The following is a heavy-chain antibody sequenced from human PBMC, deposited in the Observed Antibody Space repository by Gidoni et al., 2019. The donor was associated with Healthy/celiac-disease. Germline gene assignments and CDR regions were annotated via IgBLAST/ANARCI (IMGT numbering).Heavy chain of an antibody. CDR2: ISSSSSYI. CDR1: GFTFSSYS. V-gene: IGHV3-21*01. Sequence: EVQLVESGGGLVKPGGSLRLSCAASGFTFSSYSMNWVRQAPGKGLEWVSSISSSSSYIYYADSVKGRFTISRDNAKNSLYLQMNSLRAEDTAVYYCARDRGLGPDFDYWGQGTLVTVSS. D-gene: IGHD3-10*01. CDR3: ARDRGLGPDFDY. J-gene: IGHJ4*02.